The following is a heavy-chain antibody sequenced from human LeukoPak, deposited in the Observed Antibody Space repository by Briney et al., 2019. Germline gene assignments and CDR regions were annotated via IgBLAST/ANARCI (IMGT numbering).Heavy chain of an antibody. CDR2: VKGDGSGI. Sequence: GGSLRLSCAASGFSFSDYWMLWVRQAPGKGLLWVSRVKGDGSGITYADSVKGRFTISRDNAKNTLYLQMNSLRVEDTAVYYCARDYWGSGDYWGQGTLVTVSS. D-gene: IGHD7-27*01. CDR1: GFSFSDYW. J-gene: IGHJ4*02. CDR3: ARDYWGSGDY. V-gene: IGHV3-74*01.